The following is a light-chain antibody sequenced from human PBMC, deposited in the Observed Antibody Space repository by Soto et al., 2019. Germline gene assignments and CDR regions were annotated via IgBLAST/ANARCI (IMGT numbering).Light chain of an antibody. CDR1: KRISTR. CDR3: KKYNNYPWK. J-gene: IGKJ1*01. V-gene: IGKV1-5*03. CDR2: KAS. Sequence: DIQMTRSPSARSASVVDGVTFPCGACKRISTRLDWYQQKPGKAPKRLIYKASSLESGVPSRFSGSGSGTEFTLTISSLQPDDFATYYCKKYNNYPWKFGQGTKVDIK.